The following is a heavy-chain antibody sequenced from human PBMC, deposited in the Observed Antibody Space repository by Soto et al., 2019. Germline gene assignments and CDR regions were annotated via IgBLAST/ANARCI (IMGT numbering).Heavy chain of an antibody. D-gene: IGHD3-16*01. V-gene: IGHV1-8*01. CDR3: ARQGMITRPEYGMDV. J-gene: IGHJ6*02. Sequence: ASVKVSCKASGYTFTSYDINWVRQATGQGLEWMGWMNPNSGNTGYAQKFQGRVTMTRNTSISTAYMELSSLRSEDTAVYYCARQGMITRPEYGMDVWGQGTTVTVSS. CDR1: GYTFTSYD. CDR2: MNPNSGNT.